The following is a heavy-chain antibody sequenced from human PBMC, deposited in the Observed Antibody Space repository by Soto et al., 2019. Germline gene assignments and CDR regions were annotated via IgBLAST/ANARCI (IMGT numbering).Heavy chain of an antibody. Sequence: PSEILSLTCTVSGGSISSGGYYWSWIRQHPGKGLEWIGYIYYSGSTYYNPSLKSRVTISVDTSKNQFSLKLSSVTAADTAVYYCARAVAVAGPRSTTFDPWGQGTLVTVSS. CDR3: ARAVAVAGPRSTTFDP. CDR2: IYYSGST. V-gene: IGHV4-31*03. J-gene: IGHJ5*02. CDR1: GGSISSGGYY. D-gene: IGHD6-19*01.